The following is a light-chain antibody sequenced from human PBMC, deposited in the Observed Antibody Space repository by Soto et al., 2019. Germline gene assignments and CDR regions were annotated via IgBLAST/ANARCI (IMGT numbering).Light chain of an antibody. CDR3: HQFGYSPRT. Sequence: NVLAPSPVTLSLCPGGTHTPSCGASQTVNSDYLAWFQQRPGQAPRLLIFATSRRATDIPDRFSGSGSGTDFTLAIRRLEPEDFAVYYCHQFGYSPRTFGQGTKVDIK. V-gene: IGKV3-20*01. CDR2: ATS. CDR1: QTVNSDY. J-gene: IGKJ1*01.